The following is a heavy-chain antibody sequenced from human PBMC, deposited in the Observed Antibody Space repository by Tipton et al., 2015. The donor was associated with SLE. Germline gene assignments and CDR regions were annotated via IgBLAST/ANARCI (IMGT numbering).Heavy chain of an antibody. CDR2: IWYDGSNK. D-gene: IGHD6-19*01. V-gene: IGHV3-33*01. J-gene: IGHJ3*01. CDR3: ARDGPGVAGVVFDF. CDR1: GFTFSSYG. Sequence: SLRLSCAASGFTFSSYGMHWVRQAPGKGLEWVAVIWYDGSNKYYADSVKGRFTISRDNSKNTLYLQMNSLRAEDTAVYYCARDGPGVAGVVFDFWAKGQWSPSLQ.